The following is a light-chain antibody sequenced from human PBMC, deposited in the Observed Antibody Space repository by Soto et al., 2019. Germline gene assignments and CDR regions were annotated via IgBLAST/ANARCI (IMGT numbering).Light chain of an antibody. Sequence: EIVLTQSPGTLSLSPGERATLSCRASQSVRSNFLAWYQQKPGQAPRLLIYGASSRATGIPDRFSGSGSGTDFTLTISRLEPEDVAVYYCQQYGSSPLTFGGGTKVEIK. CDR3: QQYGSSPLT. J-gene: IGKJ4*01. CDR2: GAS. V-gene: IGKV3-20*01. CDR1: QSVRSNF.